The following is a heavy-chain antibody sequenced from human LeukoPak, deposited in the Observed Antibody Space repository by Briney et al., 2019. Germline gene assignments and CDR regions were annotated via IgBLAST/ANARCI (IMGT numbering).Heavy chain of an antibody. V-gene: IGHV3-49*04. Sequence: GGSLRLSCTASGFTFGDYAMSWVRQAPGKGLEWVGFIRSKAYGGTTEYAASVKGRFTISRDDSKSIAYLQMNSLKTEDTAVYYCTTAVDTAMVANFYYYYYYMDVWGKGTTVTVSS. CDR1: GFTFGDYA. J-gene: IGHJ6*03. CDR2: IRSKAYGGTT. D-gene: IGHD5-18*01. CDR3: TTAVDTAMVANFYYYYYYMDV.